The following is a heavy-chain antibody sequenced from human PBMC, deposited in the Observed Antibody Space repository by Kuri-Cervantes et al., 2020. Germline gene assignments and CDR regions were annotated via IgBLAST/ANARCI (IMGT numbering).Heavy chain of an antibody. CDR2: IYSGGST. V-gene: IGHV3-53*01. D-gene: IGHD2-15*01. Sequence: GESLKISCVASGFTVSSNYMSWVRQGPGKGLEWVSVIYSGGSTYYADSVKGRFTISRDNSKNTLYLQMNSLRAEDTAVYYCAKEFDLYCSGGSCYQGWFDYWGQGTLVTVSS. CDR3: AKEFDLYCSGGSCYQGWFDY. CDR1: GFTVSSNY. J-gene: IGHJ4*02.